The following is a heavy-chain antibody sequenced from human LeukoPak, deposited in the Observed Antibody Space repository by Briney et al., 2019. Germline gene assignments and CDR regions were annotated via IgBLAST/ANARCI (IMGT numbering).Heavy chain of an antibody. J-gene: IGHJ4*02. CDR1: GGSFSGYY. Sequence: SETLSLTCAVYGGSFSGYYWSWIRQPPGKGLEWIREINHSGSTNYNPSLKSRVTISVDTSKNQFSLKLSSVTAADTAVYYCARYYSYYDSSGFDYWGQGTLVTVSS. CDR2: INHSGST. D-gene: IGHD3-22*01. V-gene: IGHV4-34*01. CDR3: ARYYSYYDSSGFDY.